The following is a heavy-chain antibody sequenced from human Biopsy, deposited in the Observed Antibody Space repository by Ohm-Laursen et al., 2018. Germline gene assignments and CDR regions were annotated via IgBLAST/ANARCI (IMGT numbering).Heavy chain of an antibody. CDR2: IFYDGSNT. CDR3: AKDGGPYCGGCELDY. Sequence: SLRLSCSASGFTFNNYGMQWVRQAPGKGLEWVAFIFYDGSNTYYADSVKGRFTISRDNSRNTLYLQMNSLRVEDTAVYYCAKDGGPYCGGCELDYWGQGTLVIVSS. V-gene: IGHV3-30*18. CDR1: GFTFNNYG. D-gene: IGHD2-21*01. J-gene: IGHJ4*02.